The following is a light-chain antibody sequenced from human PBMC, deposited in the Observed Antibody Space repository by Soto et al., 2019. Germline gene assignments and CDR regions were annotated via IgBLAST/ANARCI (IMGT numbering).Light chain of an antibody. CDR2: GAS. Sequence: EIVLTQSPGTLSLSPGERATLSCRASQSISSTYLAWYQQKRGQAPRLLIYGASSRATGIPDRFSGSGSGTDFTLTISRLQPEDFALYYCQQYGGSLTFGGGTKVEIK. CDR3: QQYGGSLT. CDR1: QSISSTY. J-gene: IGKJ4*01. V-gene: IGKV3-20*01.